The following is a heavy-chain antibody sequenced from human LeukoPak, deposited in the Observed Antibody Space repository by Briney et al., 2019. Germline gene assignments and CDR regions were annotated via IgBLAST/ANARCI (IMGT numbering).Heavy chain of an antibody. CDR3: ASSLGARWSGSPHAFDI. CDR2: IYYSGST. D-gene: IGHD3-3*01. J-gene: IGHJ3*02. V-gene: IGHV4-59*12. CDR1: GGSISSYY. Sequence: PSETLSLTCTVSGGSISSYYWSWIRQPPGKGLEWIGYIYYSGSTNYNPSLKSRVTISVDTSKNQFSLKLSSVTAADTAVYYCASSLGARWSGSPHAFDIWGQGTMVTVSS.